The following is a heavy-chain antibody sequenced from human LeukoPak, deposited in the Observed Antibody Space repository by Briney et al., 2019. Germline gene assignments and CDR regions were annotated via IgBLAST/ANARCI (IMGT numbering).Heavy chain of an antibody. CDR1: GYTFTGYY. Sequence: ASVKVSCKASGYTFTGYYMHWVRQAPGQGLEWMGWINPNSGGTNYAQKFQGRVTMTRDTSISTAYMELRSLRSDDTAVYYCARVKTMVRGVIYFDYWGQGTLVTVSS. D-gene: IGHD3-10*01. J-gene: IGHJ4*02. V-gene: IGHV1-2*02. CDR3: ARVKTMVRGVIYFDY. CDR2: INPNSGGT.